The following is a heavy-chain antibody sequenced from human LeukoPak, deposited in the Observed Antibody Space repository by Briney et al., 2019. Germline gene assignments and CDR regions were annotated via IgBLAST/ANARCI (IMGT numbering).Heavy chain of an antibody. Sequence: SETLSLTCAVHGGSLSDHYCIWIRQPPGEGLEWIGEINHSGSPNYSPSFKSRVSISVDTSKNQFSLSLRSVTAADAAIYYCARGPNIPVAAYWGQGTLVTVSS. D-gene: IGHD6-19*01. CDR3: ARGPNIPVAAY. V-gene: IGHV4-34*01. J-gene: IGHJ4*02. CDR1: GGSLSDHY. CDR2: INHSGSP.